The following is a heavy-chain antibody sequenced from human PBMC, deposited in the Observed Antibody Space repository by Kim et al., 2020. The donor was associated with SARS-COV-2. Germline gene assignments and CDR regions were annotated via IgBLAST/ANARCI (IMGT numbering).Heavy chain of an antibody. V-gene: IGHV1-46*01. Sequence: YAQKFQGRVTMTRDTSTSTVYMELSSLRSEDTAVYYCARETISSHGSFDIWGQGTMVTVSS. D-gene: IGHD6-13*01. CDR3: ARETISSHGSFDI. J-gene: IGHJ3*02.